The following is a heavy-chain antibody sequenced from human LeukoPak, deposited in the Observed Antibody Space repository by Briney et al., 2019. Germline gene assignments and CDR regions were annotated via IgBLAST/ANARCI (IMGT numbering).Heavy chain of an antibody. Sequence: ASVKVSCKASGYTFTSYGISWVRQAPGQGLEWMGWISAYNGNTNYAQKLQGRVTMTTGTSTSTAYMELRSLRSDDTAVYYCARYYDFWSGWPTYYFDYWGQGTLVTVSS. CDR3: ARYYDFWSGWPTYYFDY. V-gene: IGHV1-18*01. CDR1: GYTFTSYG. CDR2: ISAYNGNT. J-gene: IGHJ4*02. D-gene: IGHD3-3*01.